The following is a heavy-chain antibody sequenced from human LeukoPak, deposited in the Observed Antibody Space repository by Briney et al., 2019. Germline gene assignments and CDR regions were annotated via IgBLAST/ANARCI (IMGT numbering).Heavy chain of an antibody. V-gene: IGHV3-21*01. J-gene: IGHJ4*02. Sequence: GGSLRLSCAASGFTFSSYSMNWVRQAPGKGLEWVSSISSSSSYIYYADSVKGRFTISRDNAKNSLYLQMNSLRAEDTAVYYCARDLLSTVVSPTDYWGQGTLVTASS. D-gene: IGHD4-23*01. CDR3: ARDLLSTVVSPTDY. CDR2: ISSSSSYI. CDR1: GFTFSSYS.